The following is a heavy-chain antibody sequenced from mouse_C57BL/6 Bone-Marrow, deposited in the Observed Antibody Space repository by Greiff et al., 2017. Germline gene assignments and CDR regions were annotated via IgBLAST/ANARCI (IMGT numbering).Heavy chain of an antibody. V-gene: IGHV5-6*01. CDR3: ARHMDDGYYVSHYYARDY. CDR1: GFTFSSYG. J-gene: IGHJ4*01. D-gene: IGHD2-3*01. Sequence: EVMLVESGGDLVKPGGSLKLSCAASGFTFSSYGMSWVRQTPDKRLEWVATISSGGSYTYYPDSVKGRFTISRDNAKNTLYLQMSSLKSEDTAMYYCARHMDDGYYVSHYYARDYWGQGTSVTVSS. CDR2: ISSGGSYT.